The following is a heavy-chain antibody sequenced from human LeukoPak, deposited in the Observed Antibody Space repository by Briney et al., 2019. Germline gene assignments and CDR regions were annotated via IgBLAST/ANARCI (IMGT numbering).Heavy chain of an antibody. CDR2: ICSGGTT. J-gene: IGHJ6*02. CDR3: ATRARPGYYYGMDV. Sequence: SGGSLRLSCAASGLTVSNNFMSWARQAPGKGLEWVSIICSGGTTYYGDSVKGRFTISRDNSKNTLYLQMNSLRAEDTAVYYCATRARPGYYYGMDVWGQGTTVTVS. D-gene: IGHD6-6*01. CDR1: GLTVSNNF. V-gene: IGHV3-66*01.